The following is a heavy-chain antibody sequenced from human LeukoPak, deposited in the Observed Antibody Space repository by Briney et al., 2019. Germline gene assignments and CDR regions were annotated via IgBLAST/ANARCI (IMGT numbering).Heavy chain of an antibody. CDR2: IYYSGST. CDR1: GGSISSYY. CDR3: ARGGDDYGDYFDY. D-gene: IGHD4-17*01. J-gene: IGHJ4*02. Sequence: PSETLSLTCTVSGGSISSYYWSWIRQPPGKGLEWIGYIYYSGSTNYNPSLKSRVTISVDTSKNQFSLKLSSVTAADTAVYYCARGGDDYGDYFDYWGQETLVTVSS. V-gene: IGHV4-59*01.